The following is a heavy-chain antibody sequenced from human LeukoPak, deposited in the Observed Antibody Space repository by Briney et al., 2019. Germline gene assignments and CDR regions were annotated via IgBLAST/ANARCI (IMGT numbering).Heavy chain of an antibody. CDR2: IYHSGST. CDR1: GYSISSGYY. Sequence: PSETLSLTCTVSGYSISSGYYWGWIRQPPGKGLEWIGSIYHSGSTYYNPSLKSRVTISVDTSKNQFSLKLSSVTAADTAVYYCARCLGYSYGYGHYYYFMDVWGKGTTVTVSS. V-gene: IGHV4-38-2*02. D-gene: IGHD5-18*01. CDR3: ARCLGYSYGYGHYYYFMDV. J-gene: IGHJ6*03.